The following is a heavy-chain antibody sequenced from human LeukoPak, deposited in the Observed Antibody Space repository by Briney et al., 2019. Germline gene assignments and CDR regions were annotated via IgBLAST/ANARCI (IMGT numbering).Heavy chain of an antibody. CDR2: IYYSGST. J-gene: IGHJ2*01. CDR3: AQGYWYFDL. V-gene: IGHV4-61*01. CDR1: GGSVSSGSYY. Sequence: SETLSLTCTVSGGSVSSGSYYWSWIRQPPRKGLEWIGYIYYSGSTNYNPSLKSRVTISVDTSKNQFSLKLSSVTAADTAVYYCAQGYWYFDLWGRGTLVTVSS.